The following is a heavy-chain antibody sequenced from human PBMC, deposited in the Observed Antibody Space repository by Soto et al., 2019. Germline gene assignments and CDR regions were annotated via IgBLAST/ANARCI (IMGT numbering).Heavy chain of an antibody. J-gene: IGHJ4*02. V-gene: IGHV3-30*18. CDR3: AKDRWQLPFDLVY. Sequence: QVQLVESGGGVVQPGRSLRLSCAASGFTFSSYGMHWVRQVPGKGLEWVAVISYDGSKKYYVDSVKVRFTISRDNSKNPLYLQMNSLRAEDTAVYYCAKDRWQLPFDLVYWVQGTLVTVSS. CDR1: GFTFSSYG. CDR2: ISYDGSKK. D-gene: IGHD6-6*01.